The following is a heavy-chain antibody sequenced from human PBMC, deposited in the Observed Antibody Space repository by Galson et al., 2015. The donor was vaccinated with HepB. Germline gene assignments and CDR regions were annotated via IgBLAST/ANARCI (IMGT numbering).Heavy chain of an antibody. J-gene: IGHJ4*02. CDR1: GFTFSSYA. CDR2: ISGRGDTT. Sequence: SLRLSCAASGFTFSSYATTWVRQAPGKGLEWVSSISGRGDTTYYADSVKGRFTISRDNWKSTMYVQMDSLRAEDTAVYYCAKGTYSSGWGYLDYWGQGTLVTVSS. D-gene: IGHD6-19*01. V-gene: IGHV3-23*01. CDR3: AKGTYSSGWGYLDY.